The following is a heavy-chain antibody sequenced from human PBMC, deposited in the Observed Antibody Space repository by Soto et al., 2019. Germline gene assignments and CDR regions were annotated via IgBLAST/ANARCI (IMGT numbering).Heavy chain of an antibody. CDR3: AQESTAHGADS. J-gene: IGHJ5*01. CDR1: GYTFTSYD. Sequence: QVQLVQSGAEVKKPGASVKVSCKASGYTFTSYDITWVRQATGQGLEWMGWMNPNSGNTGYAQKFQGRVTMTRNTSISTAYMELSSLRPEVTAVYYCAQESTAHGADSWGQVTQVTVSA. V-gene: IGHV1-8*01. CDR2: MNPNSGNT.